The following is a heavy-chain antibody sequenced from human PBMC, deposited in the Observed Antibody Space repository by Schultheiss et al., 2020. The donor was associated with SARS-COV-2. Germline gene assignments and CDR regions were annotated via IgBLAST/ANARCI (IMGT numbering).Heavy chain of an antibody. J-gene: IGHJ6*03. CDR3: ARGYDFWSGYYYYYMDV. CDR1: GGSISSGDYY. V-gene: IGHV4-30-4*08. Sequence: SETLSLTCTVSGGSISSGDYYWSWIRQPPGKGLEWIGYIYYSGSTYYNPSLKSRVTISVDTSKNQFSLKLSSVTAADTAVYYCARGYDFWSGYYYYYMDVWGKGTTVTVSS. CDR2: IYYSGST. D-gene: IGHD3-3*01.